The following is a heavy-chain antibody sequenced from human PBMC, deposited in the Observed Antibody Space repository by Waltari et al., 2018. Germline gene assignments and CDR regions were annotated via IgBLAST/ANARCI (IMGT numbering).Heavy chain of an antibody. CDR2: INHSGST. V-gene: IGHV4-34*01. CDR3: ARRGSSWKYYYYYYMDV. Sequence: QVQLQQWGAGLLKPSETLSLTCAVYGGSFSGYYWSWIRQPPGKGLEWIGEINHSGSTNYNPSLKSRVTISVDTSKNQFSLKLSSVTAADTAVYYCARRGSSWKYYYYYYMDVWGKGTTVTVSS. CDR1: GGSFSGYY. J-gene: IGHJ6*03. D-gene: IGHD6-13*01.